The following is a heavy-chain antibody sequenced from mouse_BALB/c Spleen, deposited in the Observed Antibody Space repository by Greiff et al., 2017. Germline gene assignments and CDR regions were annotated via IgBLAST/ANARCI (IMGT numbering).Heavy chain of an antibody. CDR1: GFNIKDTY. D-gene: IGHD1-1*01. CDR2: IDPETGGT. J-gene: IGHJ3*01. V-gene: IGHV14-3*02. Sequence: EVQLQQSGAELVKPGASVKLSCTASGFNIKDTYMHWVKQRPEQGLEWIGAIDPETGGTAYNQKFKGKATLTADKSSSTAYMELRSLTSEDSAVYYCTRAGYYGSREFAYWGQGTLVTVSA. CDR3: TRAGYYGSREFAY.